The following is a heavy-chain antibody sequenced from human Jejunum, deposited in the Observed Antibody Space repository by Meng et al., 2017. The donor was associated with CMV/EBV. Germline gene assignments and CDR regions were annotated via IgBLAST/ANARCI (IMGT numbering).Heavy chain of an antibody. J-gene: IGHJ4*02. D-gene: IGHD3-10*01. Sequence: FTFREYYLTWIRQAPGKGLEWISSISTCSSTISYADSVKGRFTISRDNAKNSLYLPMHSLRVEDTAVYYCARSQRSMVRGVTHFDYWGQGTLVTVSS. CDR2: ISTCSSTI. V-gene: IGHV3-11*01. CDR3: ARSQRSMVRGVTHFDY. CDR1: FTFREYY.